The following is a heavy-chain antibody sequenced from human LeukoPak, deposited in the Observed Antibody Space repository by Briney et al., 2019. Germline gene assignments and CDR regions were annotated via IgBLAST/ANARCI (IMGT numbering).Heavy chain of an antibody. CDR1: GGSFSGYY. Sequence: SETLSLTCAVYGGSFSGYYWSWIRQPPGKGLEWIGEINHSGSTNYNPSLKSRVTISVDTSKNQFSLKLSSVTAADTAVYYCARLNCSGGSCYHDYWGQGTLVTVSS. V-gene: IGHV4-34*01. J-gene: IGHJ4*02. D-gene: IGHD2-15*01. CDR2: INHSGST. CDR3: ARLNCSGGSCYHDY.